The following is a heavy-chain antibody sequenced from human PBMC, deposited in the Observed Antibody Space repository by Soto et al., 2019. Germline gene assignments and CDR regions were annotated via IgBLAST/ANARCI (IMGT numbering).Heavy chain of an antibody. Sequence: QVQLVESGGGVVQPGRSLRLSCAASGFTFSSYGMHWVGQAPGQGLEWVAVISYDGSNKYYADSVKGRFTISRDNSKNTLYLQMNSLRAEDTAVYYCANIPPLWTQYYFDYWGQGTLVTVSS. V-gene: IGHV3-30*18. J-gene: IGHJ4*02. D-gene: IGHD1-1*01. CDR2: ISYDGSNK. CDR1: GFTFSSYG. CDR3: ANIPPLWTQYYFDY.